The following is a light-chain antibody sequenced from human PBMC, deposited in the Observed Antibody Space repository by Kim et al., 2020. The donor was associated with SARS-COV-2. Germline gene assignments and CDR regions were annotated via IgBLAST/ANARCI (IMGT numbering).Light chain of an antibody. CDR2: GKN. J-gene: IGLJ2*01. CDR3: NSRDNNDNVL. Sequence: GLGETVTITCQGDSLRSDYTTWFHQKPGQAPIVVVYGKNNRPSGIPARCSGSSSGNTASLTITGTQAGDEADYYCNSRDNNDNVLFGGGTQLTVL. V-gene: IGLV3-19*01. CDR1: SLRSDY.